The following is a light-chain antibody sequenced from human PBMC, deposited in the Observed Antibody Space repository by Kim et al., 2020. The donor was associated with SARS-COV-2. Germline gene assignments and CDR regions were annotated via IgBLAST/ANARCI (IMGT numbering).Light chain of an antibody. Sequence: SPGERATLSCRASQSVSTSYVAWYQQKPGQSPRRLIHGASNRATGTPDRISGSGSGTDFTLTISRLEPEDFAVYYCQVYGSSPMYAFGQGTKLEI. CDR1: QSVSTSY. CDR3: QVYGSSPMYA. CDR2: GAS. V-gene: IGKV3-20*01. J-gene: IGKJ2*01.